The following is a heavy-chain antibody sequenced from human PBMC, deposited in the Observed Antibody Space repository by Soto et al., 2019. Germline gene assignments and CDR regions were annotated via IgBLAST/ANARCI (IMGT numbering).Heavy chain of an antibody. J-gene: IGHJ6*02. CDR2: ISSSVSPI. CDR3: GREMVVTAAYLLDDYYGMDV. V-gene: IGHV3-48*03. Sequence: GGSLRLSCAASGFTFRSYEMNWVRQAPGKGLEWVSYISSSVSPIYYADSVKGRFTISRDNAKNSLYLQMDSLRVEDTAVYFCGREMVVTAAYLLDDYYGMDVWGQGTRVTVSS. D-gene: IGHD2-21*02. CDR1: GFTFRSYE.